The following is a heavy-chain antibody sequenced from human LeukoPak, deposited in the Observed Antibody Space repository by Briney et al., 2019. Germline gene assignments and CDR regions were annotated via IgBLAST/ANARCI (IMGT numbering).Heavy chain of an antibody. V-gene: IGHV3-30*02. J-gene: IGHJ4*02. CDR3: AKVLADLLMGGDFDY. D-gene: IGHD3-16*01. CDR1: GFTFSSYG. Sequence: GGSLRLSCAASGFTFSSYGMHWVRQAPGKGLEWVAFIRYDGSNKYYADSVKGRFTISRDNSKNTLYLQMNSLRAEDTAVYYCAKVLADLLMGGDFDYWGQGTLVTVSS. CDR2: IRYDGSNK.